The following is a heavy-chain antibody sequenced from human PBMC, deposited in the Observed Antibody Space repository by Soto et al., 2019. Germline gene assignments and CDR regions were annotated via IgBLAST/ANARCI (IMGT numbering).Heavy chain of an antibody. CDR3: ARAPKGKGTVVTRYASDI. CDR2: ISVYNGNT. V-gene: IGHV1-18*04. CDR1: GYAFTSYG. J-gene: IGHJ3*02. Sequence: QVQLVQSGAEVKKPGASVKVSCKASGYAFTSYGIIWVRQAPGQGLEWMGWISVYNGNTNYAQKLQGSVTMTTDTSTSTAYMELRSLRSDDTAVYYCARAPKGKGTVVTRYASDIWGQGTMVTVSS. D-gene: IGHD2-21*02.